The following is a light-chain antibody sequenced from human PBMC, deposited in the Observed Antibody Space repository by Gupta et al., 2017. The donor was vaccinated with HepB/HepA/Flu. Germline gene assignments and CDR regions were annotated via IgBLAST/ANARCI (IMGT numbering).Light chain of an antibody. J-gene: IGLJ1*01. CDR1: SSTIGSNN. V-gene: IGLV1-44*01. CDR3: SAWDDSLTGYYV. Sequence: QSVLTEPPAAPGTPGPGVTIPCPGLSSTIGSNNVDCYQQLPARTPNLLIPSNDQRPSGVTARFSGSKSGTSASLAISGLQSEDEDDYYCSAWDDSLTGYYVFGTGTTVTVL. CDR2: SND.